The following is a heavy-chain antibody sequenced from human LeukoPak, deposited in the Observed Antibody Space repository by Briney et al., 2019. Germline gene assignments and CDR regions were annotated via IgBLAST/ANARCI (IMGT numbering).Heavy chain of an antibody. J-gene: IGHJ6*03. D-gene: IGHD3-10*01. CDR3: RFGDPGYNRYYYYYMDV. V-gene: IGHV3-15*01. CDR2: IKSKTDGGTT. Sequence: GGSLRLSCTASGFTFGDYSMTWVRQAPGKGLEWVGRIKSKTDGGTTDYAAPVKGRFTISRDDSKNTLYLQMNSLKTEDTAVYYCRFGDPGYNRYYYYYMDVWGKGTTVTISS. CDR1: GFTFGDYS.